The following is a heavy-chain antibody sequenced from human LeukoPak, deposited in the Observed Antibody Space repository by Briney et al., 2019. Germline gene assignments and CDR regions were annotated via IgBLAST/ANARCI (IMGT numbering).Heavy chain of an antibody. Sequence: PGGTLRLSCAASRFTFSSYSMNWVRQAPGKGLEWVSSISSSSSYIYYADSVKGRFTISRDNAKNSLYLQMNSLRAEDTALYCCARVVGITCLSFHYWGQGTLVTVSS. J-gene: IGHJ4*02. CDR2: ISSSSSYI. D-gene: IGHD1-14*01. CDR1: RFTFSSYS. CDR3: ARVVGITCLSFHY. V-gene: IGHV3-21*01.